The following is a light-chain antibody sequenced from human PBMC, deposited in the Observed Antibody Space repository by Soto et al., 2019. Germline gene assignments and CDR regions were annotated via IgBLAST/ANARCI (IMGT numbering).Light chain of an antibody. CDR3: QQRANWPLT. Sequence: PGERATLSCRASQTVGGYLAWYQQKGGQAPRLLIYNASNRATGIPARFSGRGSGTDFTLTISSLEPEDFAFYYCQQRANWPLTFGGGTKVDIK. J-gene: IGKJ4*01. CDR1: QTVGGY. V-gene: IGKV3-11*01. CDR2: NAS.